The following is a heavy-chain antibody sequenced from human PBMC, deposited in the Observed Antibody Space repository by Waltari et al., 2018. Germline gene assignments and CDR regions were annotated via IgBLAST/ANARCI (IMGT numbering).Heavy chain of an antibody. Sequence: QVQLVQSGAEVKKPGASVKASCKASGYTFTSYAMHWVRQAPGQRLEWMGWINAGNGNTKYSQKFQGRVTITRDTSASTAYMELSSLRSEDTAVYYCARGGFRGWFDPWGQGTLVTVSS. J-gene: IGHJ5*02. D-gene: IGHD3-10*01. V-gene: IGHV1-3*01. CDR1: GYTFTSYA. CDR2: INAGNGNT. CDR3: ARGGFRGWFDP.